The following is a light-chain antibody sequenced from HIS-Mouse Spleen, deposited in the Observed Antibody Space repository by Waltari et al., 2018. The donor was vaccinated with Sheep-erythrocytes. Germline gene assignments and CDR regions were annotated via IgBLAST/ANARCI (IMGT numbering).Light chain of an antibody. Sequence: EIVLTQSPATLSLSPGERATLSCRASQGVSSYLAWYQQKPGQAPRLLIYDASNCAPVIPARFSGSGSETDFTLTISSLEPEDFAVYYCQQRSNWLTFGGGTKVEIK. V-gene: IGKV3-11*01. J-gene: IGKJ4*01. CDR2: DAS. CDR3: QQRSNWLT. CDR1: QGVSSY.